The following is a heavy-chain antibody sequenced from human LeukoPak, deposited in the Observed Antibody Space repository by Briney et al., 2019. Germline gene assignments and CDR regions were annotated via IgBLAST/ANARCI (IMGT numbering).Heavy chain of an antibody. Sequence: SETLSLTCAVYGGSFSGYYWSWIRQPPGKGLERIGEINHSGSTNYNPSLKSRVTISVDTSKNQFSLKLSSVTAADTAVYYCARVSAQLRYYYYYMDVWGKGTTVTVSS. CDR3: ARVSAQLRYYYYYMDV. J-gene: IGHJ6*03. D-gene: IGHD5-18*01. CDR2: INHSGST. V-gene: IGHV4-34*01. CDR1: GGSFSGYY.